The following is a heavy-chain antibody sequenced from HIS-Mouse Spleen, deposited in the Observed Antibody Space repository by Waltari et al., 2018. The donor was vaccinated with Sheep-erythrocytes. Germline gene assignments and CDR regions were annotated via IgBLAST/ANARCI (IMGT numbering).Heavy chain of an antibody. D-gene: IGHD3-3*01. CDR2: IKSKTEGGTT. V-gene: IGHV3-15*01. Sequence: EVQLVESGGGLVKPGGSLRLSCAASGFTFSNAWMSWVRQAPGKGLKWVGRIKSKTEGGTTDYAAPVKGRFTISRDDSKNTLYLQMNSLKTEDTAVYYCTTDLYYDFWSGSKYFDYWGQGTLVTVSS. CDR3: TTDLYYDFWSGSKYFDY. CDR1: GFTFSNAW. J-gene: IGHJ4*02.